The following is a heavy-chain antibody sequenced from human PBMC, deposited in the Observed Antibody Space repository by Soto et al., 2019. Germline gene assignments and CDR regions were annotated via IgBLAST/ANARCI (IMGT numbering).Heavy chain of an antibody. D-gene: IGHD1-1*01. V-gene: IGHV4-59*08. Sequence: ETLSLTCTVSGGSISSYYWSWIRQPPGKGLEWIGYIYYSGSTNYNPSLKSRVTISVDTSKNQFSLKLSSVTAADTALYYCARRYGYSFDYWGQGTLVTVSS. CDR1: GGSISSYY. J-gene: IGHJ4*02. CDR2: IYYSGST. CDR3: ARRYGYSFDY.